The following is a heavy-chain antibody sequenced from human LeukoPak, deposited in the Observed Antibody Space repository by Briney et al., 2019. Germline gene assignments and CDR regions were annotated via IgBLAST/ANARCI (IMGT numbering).Heavy chain of an antibody. D-gene: IGHD3-10*01. CDR2: ISAYNGNT. Sequence: GASVKLSCKASGYTFTSYGISWVRQAPGQGLEWMGWISAYNGNTNYAQKLQGRVTMTTDTSTSTAYVELRSLRSDDTAVYYCARNSRFSLLWFGELLDYWGQGTLVTVSS. CDR1: GYTFTSYG. J-gene: IGHJ4*02. CDR3: ARNSRFSLLWFGELLDY. V-gene: IGHV1-18*04.